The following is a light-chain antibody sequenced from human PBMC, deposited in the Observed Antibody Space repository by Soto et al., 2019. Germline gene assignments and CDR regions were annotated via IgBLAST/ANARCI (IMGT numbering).Light chain of an antibody. CDR2: AAS. Sequence: DIQMTQSPSTLSASVGDRFTITWRASQSISSWLAWYQQKPGKVPKLLIYAASTLQSGVPSRFSGSGSGTDFALTISSLQPEDVATYYCQKYNSAPLTFGGGTKVDI. J-gene: IGKJ4*01. CDR3: QKYNSAPLT. CDR1: QSISSW. V-gene: IGKV1-27*01.